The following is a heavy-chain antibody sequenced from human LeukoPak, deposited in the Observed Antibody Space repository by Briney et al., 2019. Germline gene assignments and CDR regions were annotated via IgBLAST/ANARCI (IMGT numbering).Heavy chain of an antibody. CDR3: AILYFYVSGSRWGGYFDY. V-gene: IGHV3-21*03. J-gene: IGHJ4*02. D-gene: IGHD3-10*01. Sequence: GGALRPSCAATGFTFSSYSMNWVRQAPVKGLERVPSISSSSSYIYYADSVKGRFTISRDNAKNSLYLQMNSLRAEDTAVYYCAILYFYVSGSRWGGYFDYWGQGTRVTVS. CDR2: ISSSSSYI. CDR1: GFTFSSYS.